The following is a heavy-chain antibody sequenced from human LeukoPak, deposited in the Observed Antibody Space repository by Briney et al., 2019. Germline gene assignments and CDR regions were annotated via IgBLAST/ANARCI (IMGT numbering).Heavy chain of an antibody. J-gene: IGHJ4*02. CDR2: ISYSGST. V-gene: IGHV4-30-4*01. CDR3: ARERRDGYSYPTYLDY. CDR1: GDSISSGDYY. Sequence: SQTLSLTCTVSGDSISSGDYYWSWIRQPPGKGLEWIGYISYSGSTYYTPSLKSRVSISVDTSKNQFSLRLSSVTAADTAVYYCARERRDGYSYPTYLDYWGQGTLVTVSS. D-gene: IGHD5-24*01.